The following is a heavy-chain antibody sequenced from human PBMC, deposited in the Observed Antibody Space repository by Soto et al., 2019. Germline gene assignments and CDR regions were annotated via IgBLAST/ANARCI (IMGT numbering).Heavy chain of an antibody. V-gene: IGHV3-30-3*01. Sequence: GGSLRLSCAASGFTFSSYAMHWVRQAPGKGLEWVAVISYDGSNKYYADSVKGRFTISRDNSKNTLYLQMNSLRAEDTAVYYCARDSNEIAVAGPQYYYYDMHVWGQGTTVTVSS. CDR1: GFTFSSYA. D-gene: IGHD6-19*01. J-gene: IGHJ6*02. CDR3: ARDSNEIAVAGPQYYYYDMHV. CDR2: ISYDGSNK.